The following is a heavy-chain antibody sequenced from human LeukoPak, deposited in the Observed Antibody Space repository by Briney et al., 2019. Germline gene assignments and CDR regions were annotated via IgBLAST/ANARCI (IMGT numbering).Heavy chain of an antibody. J-gene: IGHJ4*02. CDR1: GYTFTSYY. Sequence: GASVKVSCKASGYTFTSYYMHWVRQAPGQGLEWMGIINPSGGSTSYAQKFQGRVTMTRDTSTSTVYMELSSLRSEDTAVYYCAKNQGGYYGSGSPDYWGQGTLVTVSS. CDR3: AKNQGGYYGSGSPDY. V-gene: IGHV1-46*01. CDR2: INPSGGST. D-gene: IGHD3-10*01.